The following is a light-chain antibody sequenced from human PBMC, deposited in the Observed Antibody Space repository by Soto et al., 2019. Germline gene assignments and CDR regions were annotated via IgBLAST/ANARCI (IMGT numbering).Light chain of an antibody. V-gene: IGKV1-5*01. J-gene: IGKJ5*01. CDR3: QQLFDSPIT. CDR1: QSISSW. Sequence: DIQMTQSPSALSASVGDRVTITCRASQSISSWLAWYQQKPGKAPKLLIYDASSLESGVPSRFSGSGSRTEFTLTISSLQPDDFATYYCQQLFDSPITFGQGTRLEIK. CDR2: DAS.